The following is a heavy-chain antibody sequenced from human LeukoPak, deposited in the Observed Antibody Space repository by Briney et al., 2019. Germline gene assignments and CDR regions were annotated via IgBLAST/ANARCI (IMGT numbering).Heavy chain of an antibody. V-gene: IGHV3-48*01. CDR2: ISSGSNTI. CDR3: ARGLDSSAVY. D-gene: IGHD6-25*01. Sequence: GGSLRLSCAASGFTFSTYTMNWVRQAPGKGLEWVSYISSGSNTIYYADSVKGRFTISRDNAKNSLYLQMDSLRAEDTAVYYCARGLDSSAVYWGQGTLVTVCS. CDR1: GFTFSTYT. J-gene: IGHJ4*02.